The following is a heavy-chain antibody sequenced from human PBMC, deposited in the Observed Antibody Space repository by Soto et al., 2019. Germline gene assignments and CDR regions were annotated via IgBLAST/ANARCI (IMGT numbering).Heavy chain of an antibody. V-gene: IGHV3-15*01. CDR1: GFTFSNAW. CDR3: TTSATLTTIPSGNRHYYGMDV. CDR2: IKSKTDGGTT. D-gene: IGHD6-19*01. J-gene: IGHJ6*02. Sequence: PGGSLRLSCAASGFTFSNAWMSWVRQAPGKGLEWVGRIKSKTDGGTTDYAAPVKGRFTISRDDSKNTLYLQMNSLKTEDTAVYYCTTSATLTTIPSGNRHYYGMDVWGQGTTVTVSS.